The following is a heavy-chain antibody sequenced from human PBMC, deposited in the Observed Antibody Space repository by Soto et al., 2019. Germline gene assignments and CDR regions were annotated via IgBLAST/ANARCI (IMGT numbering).Heavy chain of an antibody. CDR1: GFTFSSYG. CDR2: ISYDGSNK. Sequence: QVQLVESGGGVVQPGRSLRLSCAASGFTFSSYGMHWVRQAPGKGLEWVAVISYDGSNKYYADSVKGRFTIFRDNSKNTLYLQMNSLRAEDTAVYYCAKEGSSWYRANYYYGMDVWGQGTTVTVSS. CDR3: AKEGSSWYRANYYYGMDV. V-gene: IGHV3-30*18. J-gene: IGHJ6*02. D-gene: IGHD6-13*01.